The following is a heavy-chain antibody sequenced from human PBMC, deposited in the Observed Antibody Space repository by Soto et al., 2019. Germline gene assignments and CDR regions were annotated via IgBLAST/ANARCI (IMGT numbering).Heavy chain of an antibody. J-gene: IGHJ4*02. CDR2: IYSGGST. CDR3: AKGSRADCYSDSDY. CDR1: GFTVSSNY. V-gene: IGHV3-53*01. Sequence: PGGSLRLSCAASGFTVSSNYMSWVRQAPGKGLEWVSVIYSGGSTYYADSVKGRFTISRDNSKNTLYLQMNSLRAEDTALYYCAKGSRADCYSDSDYWGQGTLVTVSS. D-gene: IGHD2-21*02.